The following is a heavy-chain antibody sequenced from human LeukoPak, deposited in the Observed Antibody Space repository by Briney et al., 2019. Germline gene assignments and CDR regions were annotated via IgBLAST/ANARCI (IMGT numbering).Heavy chain of an antibody. Sequence: SKTLSLTCTVSGGYISSYYWSWIRQPPGKGLEWIGYIFNSGSTNYNPSLKSRVTISVDTSKNQFSLKLSSVTAADTAVYFCALGDCSSTSCCVFDYWGQGTLVTVSS. D-gene: IGHD2-2*01. CDR3: ALGDCSSTSCCVFDY. CDR2: IFNSGST. J-gene: IGHJ4*02. CDR1: GGYISSYY. V-gene: IGHV4-59*01.